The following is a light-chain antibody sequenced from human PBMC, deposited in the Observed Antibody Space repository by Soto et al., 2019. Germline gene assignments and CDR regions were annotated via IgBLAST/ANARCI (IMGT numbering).Light chain of an antibody. CDR3: AAWDDSLSGVV. CDR2: RNN. CDR1: SSNIGSNY. V-gene: IGLV1-47*01. J-gene: IGLJ2*01. Sequence: QSVLTQPPSASGTPGQRVTISCSGSSSNIGSNYVFWYQHLPGTAPKLLIYRNNQRPSGVPDRFSGSKSITSASLAISGLRSEDETDYYCAAWDDSLSGVVFGGGTKLTVL.